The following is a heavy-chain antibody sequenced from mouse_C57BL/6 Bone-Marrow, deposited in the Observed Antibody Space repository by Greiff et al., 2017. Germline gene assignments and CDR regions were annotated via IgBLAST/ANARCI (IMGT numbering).Heavy chain of an antibody. D-gene: IGHD1-1*01. CDR1: GFTFSRYT. Sequence: DVMLVESGGGLVKPGGSLKLSCAASGFTFSRYTMSWVRQTPEKRLEWVATISGGGGNTYYPDSVKGRFTISRDNAKNTLYLQMSSLRSEDTALYYCARDVTTVVAPYWYFDVWGTGTTVTVSS. CDR2: ISGGGGNT. V-gene: IGHV5-9*01. CDR3: ARDVTTVVAPYWYFDV. J-gene: IGHJ1*03.